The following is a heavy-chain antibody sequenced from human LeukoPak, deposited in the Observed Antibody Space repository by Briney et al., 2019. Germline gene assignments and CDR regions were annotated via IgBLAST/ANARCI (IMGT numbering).Heavy chain of an antibody. CDR1: GVTFSGNY. CDR3: ARVRFGCSPTGDV. J-gene: IGHJ6*04. Sequence: ETLSLTCAVYGVTFSGNYWSWIRQPPGKGLEWMGEINHSGSTNYNASPERGVTISGDTSKNQFSELRSPVTAADTGVYYCARVRFGCSPTGDVWGKGTTVTVSS. CDR2: INHSGST. D-gene: IGHD2-15*01. V-gene: IGHV4-34*01.